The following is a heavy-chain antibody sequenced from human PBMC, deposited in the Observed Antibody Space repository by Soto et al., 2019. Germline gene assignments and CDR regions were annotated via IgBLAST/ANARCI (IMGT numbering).Heavy chain of an antibody. D-gene: IGHD3-10*01. Sequence: QVQLVQSEAEEKKPGASVKVSCKTSGYTFTSDAMHRVRQAPGQRLEWMGWINAGNGNTKYSQKFQGRVTITRDTSASTAYMELSSLRSEDTAVYYCARGTPVWFDPWGQGTLVTVSS. CDR2: INAGNGNT. CDR1: GYTFTSDA. CDR3: ARGTPVWFDP. J-gene: IGHJ5*02. V-gene: IGHV1-3*05.